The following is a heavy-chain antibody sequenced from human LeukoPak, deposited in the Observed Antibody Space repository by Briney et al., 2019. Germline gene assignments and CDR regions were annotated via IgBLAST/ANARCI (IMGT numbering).Heavy chain of an antibody. CDR3: ARERYYDSWSGYLEAFDP. CDR2: IYHSGST. Sequence: PSETLSLTCAVSGGSISSSNWWSWVRQPPGKGLEWIGEIYHSGSTNYNPSLKSRVTISVDKSKNQFSLKLSSVTAADTAVYYCARERYYDSWSGYLEAFDPWGQGTLVTVSS. J-gene: IGHJ5*02. V-gene: IGHV4-4*02. CDR1: GGSISSSNW. D-gene: IGHD3-3*01.